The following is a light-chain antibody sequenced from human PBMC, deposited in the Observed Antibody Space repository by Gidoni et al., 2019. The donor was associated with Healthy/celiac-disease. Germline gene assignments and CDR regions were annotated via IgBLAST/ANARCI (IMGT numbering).Light chain of an antibody. Sequence: GEPASIACRSSQSLLHSNGYNYLDWYLQKPGQSPQLLIYLGSNRASGVPDRFSGSGSGTDFTLKISRVEAEEVGVYYCMQALQTPYTFGQGTKLEIK. CDR3: MQALQTPYT. CDR1: QSLLHSNGYNY. V-gene: IGKV2-28*01. CDR2: LGS. J-gene: IGKJ2*01.